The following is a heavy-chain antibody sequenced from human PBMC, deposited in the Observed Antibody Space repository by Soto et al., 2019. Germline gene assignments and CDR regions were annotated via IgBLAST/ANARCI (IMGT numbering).Heavy chain of an antibody. CDR3: ARDYYYDSSGYSPLDY. CDR2: ITISSRGI. J-gene: IGHJ4*02. V-gene: IGHV3-21*01. D-gene: IGHD3-22*01. CDR1: GFTFTRYS. Sequence: LRLSCAASGFTFTRYSMNWVRQAPGKGLEWVSSITISSRGINYADSVKGRFTISRDNAKDSVYLQMNSLRAEDTAVYYCARDYYYDSSGYSPLDYWGQGTLVTVSS.